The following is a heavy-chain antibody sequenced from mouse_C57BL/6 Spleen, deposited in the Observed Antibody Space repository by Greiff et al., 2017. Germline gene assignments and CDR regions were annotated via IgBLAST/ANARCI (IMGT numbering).Heavy chain of an antibody. Sequence: EVQLQQSGPELVKPGASVKISCKASGYSFTDYNMNWVKQSNGKSLEWIGVINPNYGTTSYNPKFKGKATLTVDQSSSTAYMQLNSLTSEDSAVYYCARSGDYDEYYYAMDYWGQGTSVTVSS. CDR2: INPNYGTT. V-gene: IGHV1-39*01. CDR3: ARSGDYDEYYYAMDY. D-gene: IGHD2-4*01. CDR1: GYSFTDYN. J-gene: IGHJ4*01.